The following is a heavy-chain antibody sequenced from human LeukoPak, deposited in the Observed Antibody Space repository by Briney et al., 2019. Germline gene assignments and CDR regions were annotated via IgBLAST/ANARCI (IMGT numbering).Heavy chain of an antibody. J-gene: IGHJ5*02. Sequence: SETLSLTCTVSGYSISSGNYWGWIRQPPGKGLEWIGSIYQSVRTYYNPSLKSRVTISVDTSKNQFSLKLASVTAADTAMYFCARDQRSLYDLWGQGSLVTVSS. D-gene: IGHD1-26*01. CDR2: IYQSVRT. V-gene: IGHV4-38-2*02. CDR1: GYSISSGNY. CDR3: ARDQRSLYDL.